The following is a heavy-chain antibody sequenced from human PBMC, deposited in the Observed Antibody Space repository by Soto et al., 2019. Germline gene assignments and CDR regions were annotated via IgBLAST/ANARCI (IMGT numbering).Heavy chain of an antibody. V-gene: IGHV1-8*01. CDR2: MNPNSGNT. D-gene: IGHD6-19*01. CDR1: GYTFTSYD. Sequence: QVQLVQSGAEVKKPGASVKVSCKASGYTFTSYDINWVRQATGQGLEWMGWMNPNSGNTGYAQKFQGRVTMTRNTSISTAYMELSSLRSEDTAVYHCARCVRGIAVAGADAFDIWGQGTMVTVSS. J-gene: IGHJ3*02. CDR3: ARCVRGIAVAGADAFDI.